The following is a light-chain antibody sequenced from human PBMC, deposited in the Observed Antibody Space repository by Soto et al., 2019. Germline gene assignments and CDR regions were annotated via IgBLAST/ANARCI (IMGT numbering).Light chain of an antibody. CDR1: QSVSSDS. J-gene: IGKJ1*01. Sequence: EIVLTQSPGTLSLSPGERATLSCRASQSVSSDSLACYQQQPGQAPRLRLYGASSRATDIPDRFSGRGSGTDFPLTVSSLEPEDFAVFYCQQYGSSPQTFGQGTKVEIK. CDR2: GAS. V-gene: IGKV3-20*01. CDR3: QQYGSSPQT.